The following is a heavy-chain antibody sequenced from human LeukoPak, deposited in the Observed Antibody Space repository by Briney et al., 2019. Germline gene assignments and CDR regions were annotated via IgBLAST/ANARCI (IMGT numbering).Heavy chain of an antibody. CDR3: ARAGLDGYNFDY. J-gene: IGHJ4*02. CDR2: IIPILGIA. D-gene: IGHD5-24*01. CDR1: GGTFSSYT. Sequence: GASVKVSCKASGGTFSSYTISWVRQAPGQGLEWMGRIIPILGIANYAQKFQGRVTITADKSTSTAYMELSSLRSEGTAVYYCARAGLDGYNFDYWGQGTLVTVSS. V-gene: IGHV1-69*02.